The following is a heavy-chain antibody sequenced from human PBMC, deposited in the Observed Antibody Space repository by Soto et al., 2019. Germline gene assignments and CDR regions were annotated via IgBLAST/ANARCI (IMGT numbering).Heavy chain of an antibody. CDR1: GFTVSSNY. V-gene: IGHV3-53*04. CDR2: IYSGGST. J-gene: IGHJ4*02. CDR3: ARSDFGVVRD. D-gene: IGHD3-3*01. Sequence: EVQLVESGGGLVQPGGSLRLSCAASGFTVSSNYMSWVRQAPGKGLEWVSVIYSGGSTYYADSVKGRFTISRHNSKNTLYLQMNSLRAEDTGVYYCARSDFGVVRDWGQGTLVTVSS.